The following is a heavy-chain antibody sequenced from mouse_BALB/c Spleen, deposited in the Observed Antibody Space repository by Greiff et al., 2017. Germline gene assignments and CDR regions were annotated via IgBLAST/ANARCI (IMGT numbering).Heavy chain of an antibody. D-gene: IGHD1-2*01. CDR1: GFSLTSYG. Sequence: VQLVESGPGLVAPSQSLSITCTVSGFSLTSYGVHWVRQPPGKGLEWLGVIWAGGSTNYNSALMSRLSISKDNSKSQVFLKMNSLQTDDTAMYYCARDLLLRLRRAMDYWGQGTSVTVSS. V-gene: IGHV2-9*02. CDR3: ARDLLLRLRRAMDY. CDR2: IWAGGST. J-gene: IGHJ4*01.